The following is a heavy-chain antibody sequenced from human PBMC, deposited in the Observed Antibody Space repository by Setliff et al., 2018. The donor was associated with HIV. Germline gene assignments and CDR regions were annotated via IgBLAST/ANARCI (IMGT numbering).Heavy chain of an antibody. V-gene: IGHV4-34*01. CDR3: ARIGSGWSVGWFDP. Sequence: SETLSLTCAVYGGSFSGYCWSWIRQPPGKGLEWIGEIQHSGRINYNPSLRSRVTTSVDTSKNQFSLRLRSVTAADTAVYYCARIGSGWSVGWFDPWGQGTLVTVSS. J-gene: IGHJ5*02. CDR1: GGSFSGYC. CDR2: IQHSGRI. D-gene: IGHD6-13*01.